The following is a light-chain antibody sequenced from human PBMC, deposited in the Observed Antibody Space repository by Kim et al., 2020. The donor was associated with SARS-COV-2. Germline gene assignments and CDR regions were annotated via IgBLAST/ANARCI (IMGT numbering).Light chain of an antibody. CDR2: GKN. CDR1: SLRNYY. J-gene: IGLJ2*01. Sequence: SSELTRDPAVSVALGQTVRITCQGDSLRNYYASWYQQKPGQAPVVVIYGKNNRLSGIPDRFSGSTSGNTASLTITGAQAEDEAVYYCNSRDSSTNHLVFGGGTQLTVL. CDR3: NSRDSSTNHLV. V-gene: IGLV3-19*01.